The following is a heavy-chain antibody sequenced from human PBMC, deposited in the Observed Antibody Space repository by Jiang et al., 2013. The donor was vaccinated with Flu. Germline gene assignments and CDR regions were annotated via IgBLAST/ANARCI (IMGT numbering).Heavy chain of an antibody. J-gene: IGHJ3*02. Sequence: VSGGSISSYYWNWIRQSPGKGLEWIGYIYYSGSTNYNPSLKSRVTILVDTSKNQFSLKLSSVTAADTAVYYCARDLRSGSLYAFDIWGQGTVVTVSS. CDR1: GGSISSYY. D-gene: IGHD1-26*01. V-gene: IGHV4-59*01. CDR3: ARDLRSGSLYAFDI. CDR2: IYYSGST.